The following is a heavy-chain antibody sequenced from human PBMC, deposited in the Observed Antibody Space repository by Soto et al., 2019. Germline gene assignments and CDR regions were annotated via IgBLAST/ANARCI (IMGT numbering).Heavy chain of an antibody. D-gene: IGHD1-1*01. CDR3: ARVERGTVTTVVDAFDI. CDR1: GGSISSGGYY. J-gene: IGHJ3*02. Sequence: SETLSLTCTVSGGSISSGGYYWSWIRQHPGKGLEWIGYIYYSGSTYYNPSLKSRVTISVDTSKNQFSLKIYSVTAADTALYYCARVERGTVTTVVDAFDIWGPGTMVTVSS. CDR2: IYYSGST. V-gene: IGHV4-31*03.